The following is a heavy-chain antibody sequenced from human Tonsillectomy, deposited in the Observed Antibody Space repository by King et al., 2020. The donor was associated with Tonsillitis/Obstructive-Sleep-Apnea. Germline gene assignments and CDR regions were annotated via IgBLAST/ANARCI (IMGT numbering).Heavy chain of an antibody. D-gene: IGHD6-13*01. CDR1: GFTFSSYA. Sequence: VQLVESGGGLVQPGGSLRLSCAASGFTFSSYAMSWVRQAPGKGLEWVSSISGSGGNTYYADSVKGRFTISRANSRNTVFLQMDSLRAGDTAVYYCAKAYHIRGMGYYYMDVWGKGTTVTVSS. CDR3: AKAYHIRGMGYYYMDV. CDR2: ISGSGGNT. J-gene: IGHJ6*03. V-gene: IGHV3-23*04.